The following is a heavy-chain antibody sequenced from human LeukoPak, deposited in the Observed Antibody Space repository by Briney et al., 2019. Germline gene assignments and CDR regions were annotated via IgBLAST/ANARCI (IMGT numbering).Heavy chain of an antibody. CDR1: GFTFDDYA. D-gene: IGHD1-26*01. Sequence: GGSLRLSCAASGFTFDDYAMHWVRQAQGKGLEWVSGISWTSGSIGYADSVKGRFTISRDNAKNSLYLQMNSLRAEDTALYYCAKAVGSGSYLYYFDYWGQGTLVTVSS. J-gene: IGHJ4*02. CDR3: AKAVGSGSYLYYFDY. V-gene: IGHV3-9*01. CDR2: ISWTSGSI.